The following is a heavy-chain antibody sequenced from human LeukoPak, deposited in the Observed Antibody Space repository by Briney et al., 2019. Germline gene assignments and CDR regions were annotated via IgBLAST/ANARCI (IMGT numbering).Heavy chain of an antibody. D-gene: IGHD3-16*02. CDR2: IYYSGST. Sequence: PSQTLSLTCTVSGGSISSGGYYWRWLRQHPGKGLEWIGYIYYSGSTYYNPSLKSRMTISVDTSKNQFSLKLSSVTAADTAVYYCARGYYDYVWGSYRYHTWFDPWGQGTLVTVSS. J-gene: IGHJ5*02. V-gene: IGHV4-31*03. CDR3: ARGYYDYVWGSYRYHTWFDP. CDR1: GGSISSGGYY.